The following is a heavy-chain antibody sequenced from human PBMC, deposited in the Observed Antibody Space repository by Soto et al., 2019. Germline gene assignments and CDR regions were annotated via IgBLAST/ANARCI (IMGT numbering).Heavy chain of an antibody. CDR2: IYSGGST. D-gene: IGHD3-10*01. CDR1: GFTVSSNY. J-gene: IGHJ4*02. V-gene: IGHV3-53*01. CDR3: ARGLRGSGSYELDY. Sequence: GGSLRLSCAASGFTVSSNYMSWVRQAPGKGLEWVSVIYSGGSTYYADSVKGRFTISRDNSKNTLYLQMNSLRAEDTAVYYCARGLRGSGSYELDYWGQGTLVTVSS.